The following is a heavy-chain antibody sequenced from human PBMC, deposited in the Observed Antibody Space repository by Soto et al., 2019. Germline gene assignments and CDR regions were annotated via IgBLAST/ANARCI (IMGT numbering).Heavy chain of an antibody. J-gene: IGHJ5*01. CDR2: IIPIFGTA. D-gene: IGHD6-13*01. Sequence: SVKVSCKASGGTFSSYAISWVRQAPGQGLEWMGGIIPIFGTANYAQKLQGRVTITADESTNTAYMELSSLRSEDTDVYYCAREAGSRSWNDHTNWFPSWGQGPLITVPS. CDR1: GGTFSSYA. V-gene: IGHV1-69*13. CDR3: AREAGSRSWNDHTNWFPS.